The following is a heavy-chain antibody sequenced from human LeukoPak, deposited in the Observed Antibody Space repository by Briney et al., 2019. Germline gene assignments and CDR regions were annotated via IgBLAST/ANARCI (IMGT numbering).Heavy chain of an antibody. Sequence: GGSLRLSCAASGFTFSSYGMHWVRQAPGKGLEWVAFIRYDGSNKYYADSVKGRFTISRDNSKNTLYLQMNSLRAEDTAVYYCAKGGPWEYYFDYWGQGTLVTVSS. V-gene: IGHV3-30*02. CDR2: IRYDGSNK. J-gene: IGHJ4*02. D-gene: IGHD1-26*01. CDR1: GFTFSSYG. CDR3: AKGGPWEYYFDY.